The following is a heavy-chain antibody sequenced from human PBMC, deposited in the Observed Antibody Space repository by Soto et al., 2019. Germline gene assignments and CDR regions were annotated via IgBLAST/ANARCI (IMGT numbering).Heavy chain of an antibody. CDR1: GGPISGDYY. CDR3: VREGVGFDIIGYPSGYFDF. J-gene: IGHJ4*02. CDR2: IFYSGST. D-gene: IGHD1-26*01. Sequence: SETLSLTCNVSGGPISGDYYWTWIRQPPGKGLEWIGYIFYSGSTYYNPSLKSRFTMSLDTSKNQFSLRLSSVTAADTAVYYWVREGVGFDIIGYPSGYFDFWGQGILVTVSS. V-gene: IGHV4-30-4*01.